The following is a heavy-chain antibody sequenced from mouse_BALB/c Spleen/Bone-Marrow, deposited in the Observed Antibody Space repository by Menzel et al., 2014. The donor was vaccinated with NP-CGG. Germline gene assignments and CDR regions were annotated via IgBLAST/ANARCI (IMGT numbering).Heavy chain of an antibody. CDR3: ASLTGTFDY. V-gene: IGHV14-3*02. Sequence: EVHLVESGTDLVKPGASVKLSCTASDFNIKDTYMHWVKQRPEQGLDWIGRIDPASGNIQYDPKFQGRAAITADTSSNTAYLQLSSLTSEDTAVYYCASLTGTFDYWGQGTPLTVSS. D-gene: IGHD4-1*01. J-gene: IGHJ2*01. CDR2: IDPASGNI. CDR1: DFNIKDTY.